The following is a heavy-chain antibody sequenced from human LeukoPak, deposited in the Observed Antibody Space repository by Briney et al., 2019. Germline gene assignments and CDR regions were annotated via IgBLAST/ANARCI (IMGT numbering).Heavy chain of an antibody. CDR3: ARGEEPRTWYYYYYYHMDV. V-gene: IGHV3-21*01. CDR2: ISSSSSYI. Sequence: GGSLRLSCAASGFTFSSYSMNWVRQAPGKGLEWVSSISSSSSYIYYADSVKGRFTISRDNAKNSLYLQMNSLRAEDTAVYYCARGEEPRTWYYYYYYHMDVWGKGTTATVSS. D-gene: IGHD1-26*01. CDR1: GFTFSSYS. J-gene: IGHJ6*03.